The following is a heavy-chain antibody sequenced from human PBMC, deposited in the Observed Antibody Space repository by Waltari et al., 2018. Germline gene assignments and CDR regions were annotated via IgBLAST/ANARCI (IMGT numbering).Heavy chain of an antibody. Sequence: QVQLQESGPGLVKPSETLSLTCTVSGGSISSYSWSWIRQPPGKGLEWIGYIYYSGSTNYNPSLKSRVTISVDTSKNQFSLKLSSVTAADTAVYYCARGSGSGSYHNFDYWGQGTLVTVSS. V-gene: IGHV4-59*01. J-gene: IGHJ4*02. CDR1: GGSISSYS. CDR3: ARGSGSGSYHNFDY. CDR2: IYYSGST. D-gene: IGHD3-10*01.